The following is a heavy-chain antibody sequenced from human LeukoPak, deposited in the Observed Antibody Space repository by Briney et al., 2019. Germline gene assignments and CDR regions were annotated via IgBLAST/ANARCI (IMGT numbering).Heavy chain of an antibody. CDR1: GFSFSSYA. CDR3: ARYCNGGNCYSGYDY. J-gene: IGHJ4*02. V-gene: IGHV3-64*01. Sequence: PVGCLRLSCVASGFSFSSYALYWVRQALGEGVEYVSDSSSDGGGTYYTKSVKGRLTISRDNSKNNVYLQMGSLRADDMAIDYGARYCNGGNCYSGYDYWGQGTLVTVSS. D-gene: IGHD2-15*01. CDR2: SSSDGGGT.